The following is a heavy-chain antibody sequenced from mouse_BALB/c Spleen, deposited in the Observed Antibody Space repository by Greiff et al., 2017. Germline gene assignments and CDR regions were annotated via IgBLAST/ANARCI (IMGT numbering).Heavy chain of an antibody. Sequence: VQLKESGGGLVQPGGSMKLSCVASGFTFSNYWMNWVRQSPEKGLEWVAEIRLKSNNYATHYAESVKGRFTISRDDSKSSVYLQMNNLRAEDTGIYYCTRDYYGSSWFAYWGQGTLVTVSA. CDR2: IRLKSNNYAT. V-gene: IGHV6-6*02. J-gene: IGHJ3*01. CDR3: TRDYYGSSWFAY. D-gene: IGHD1-1*01. CDR1: GFTFSNYW.